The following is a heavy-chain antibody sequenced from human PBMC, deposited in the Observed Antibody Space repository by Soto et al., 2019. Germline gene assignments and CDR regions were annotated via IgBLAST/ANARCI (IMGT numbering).Heavy chain of an antibody. Sequence: GGSLILSCAASGFTFSNYGMHWVRQAPGKGLEWVAFIWYDGGNKYYAESVKGRFTISRDNSKNTLYLQMNSLRAEDTAVYYCARDGDVNTGFGKDYWGQGTLVTVSS. V-gene: IGHV3-33*01. CDR2: IWYDGGNK. D-gene: IGHD3-16*01. CDR3: ARDGDVNTGFGKDY. J-gene: IGHJ4*02. CDR1: GFTFSNYG.